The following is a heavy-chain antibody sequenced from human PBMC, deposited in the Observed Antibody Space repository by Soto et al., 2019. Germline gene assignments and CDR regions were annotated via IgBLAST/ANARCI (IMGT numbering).Heavy chain of an antibody. D-gene: IGHD6-13*01. CDR3: ASGGTSIAAAFFDY. J-gene: IGHJ4*02. V-gene: IGHV4-34*01. CDR1: GGSFSGYY. CDR2: INHSGST. Sequence: SETLSLTCAVYGGSFSGYYWSWIRQPPGKGLEWIGEINHSGSTNYNPSLKSRVTISVDTSKNQFSLKLSSVTAADTAVYYCASGGTSIAAAFFDYWGQGTLVTVSS.